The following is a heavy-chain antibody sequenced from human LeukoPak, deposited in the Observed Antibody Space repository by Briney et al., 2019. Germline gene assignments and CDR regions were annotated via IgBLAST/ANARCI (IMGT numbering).Heavy chain of an antibody. V-gene: IGHV7-4-1*02. J-gene: IGHJ4*02. Sequence: ASVKVSCKASGYTFTSYAMNWVRQAPGQGLEWMGWINTNTGNPTYAQGFTGRFVFSLDTSVSTAYLQISSLKAEDTAVYYCARVHTPYDSSGYYGYWGQGTLVTVSS. CDR3: ARVHTPYDSSGYYGY. D-gene: IGHD3-22*01. CDR2: INTNTGNP. CDR1: GYTFTSYA.